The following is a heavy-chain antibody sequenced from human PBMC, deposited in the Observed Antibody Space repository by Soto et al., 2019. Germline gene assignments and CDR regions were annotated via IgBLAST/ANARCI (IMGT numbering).Heavy chain of an antibody. D-gene: IGHD3-10*01. CDR3: AKWDTMVRGVEDDP. V-gene: IGHV3-23*01. CDR1: GFTFSSYA. Sequence: EVQLLESGGGLVQPGGSLRLSCAASGFTFSSYAMSWVRQAPGKGLEWVSAISGSGGSTYYADSVKGRFTISRDNSKNALYLQMNSLRAEDTAVYYCAKWDTMVRGVEDDPWGQGTLVTVSS. J-gene: IGHJ5*02. CDR2: ISGSGGST.